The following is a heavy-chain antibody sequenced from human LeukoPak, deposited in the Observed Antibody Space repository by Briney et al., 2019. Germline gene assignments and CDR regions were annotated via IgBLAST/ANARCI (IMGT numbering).Heavy chain of an antibody. J-gene: IGHJ4*02. CDR2: IKSKTDDRTT. D-gene: IGHD3-22*01. CDR3: TPQPYYDSSGPEYYFGY. V-gene: IGHV3-15*01. CDR1: GFTFSNAW. Sequence: GGSLRLSCAASGFTFSNAWMNWVRQAPGKGLEWVGRIKSKTDDRTTDYAAPVKGRFTISRDDSKNTQYQQMNSLKTEDTAVYYCTPQPYYDSSGPEYYFGYWGQGTLVTVSS.